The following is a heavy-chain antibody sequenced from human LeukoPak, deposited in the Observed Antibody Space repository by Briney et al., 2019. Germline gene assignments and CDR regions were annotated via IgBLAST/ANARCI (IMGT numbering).Heavy chain of an antibody. CDR3: ARSVPYYYDSSGSDY. D-gene: IGHD3-22*01. J-gene: IGHJ4*02. CDR1: GGTFSSYA. V-gene: IGHV1-69*05. Sequence: SVKVSCKASGGTFSSYAISWVRQAPGQGLEWMGGIIPIFGTANYAQKFQGRVTITTDESTSTAYMELSSLRSEDTAVYYCARSVPYYYDSSGSDYWGQGTLVTVSS. CDR2: IIPIFGTA.